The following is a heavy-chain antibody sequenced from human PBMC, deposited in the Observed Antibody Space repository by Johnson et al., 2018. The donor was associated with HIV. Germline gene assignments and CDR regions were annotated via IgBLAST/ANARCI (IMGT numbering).Heavy chain of an antibody. CDR1: GFTFSTYG. J-gene: IGHJ3*02. CDR3: ARDHLGLSAAFIWGAFDI. Sequence: QVQLVESGGGVVQPGRSLRLSCAASGFTFSTYGMHCVRQAPGKGLEWVAVISYDGSNKYYADSVKGRFTISRDNSKNTLYLQMNSLRVEDTAVYYCARDHLGLSAAFIWGAFDIWGQGTMVTVSS. CDR2: ISYDGSNK. D-gene: IGHD3-16*01. V-gene: IGHV3-30*03.